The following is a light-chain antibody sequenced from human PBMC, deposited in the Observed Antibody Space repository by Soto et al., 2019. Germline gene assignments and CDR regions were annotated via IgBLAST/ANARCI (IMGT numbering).Light chain of an antibody. V-gene: IGKV3-20*01. J-gene: IGKJ4*01. CDR1: QSVSSSY. CDR2: GAS. CDR3: QQYGSSPLT. Sequence: SVLIMYPNTLSLSPGERATLSCRASQSVSSSYLAWYQQRSGQAPRLVIYGASSRASAVPDRFSGSGSGADFTLTISRLEPEDFAVYYCQQYGSSPLTFGGGTNVDI.